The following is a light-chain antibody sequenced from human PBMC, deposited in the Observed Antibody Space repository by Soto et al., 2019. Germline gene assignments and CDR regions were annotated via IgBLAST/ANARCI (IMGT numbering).Light chain of an antibody. V-gene: IGKV1-5*03. Sequence: DIQMTHSPSTLSGSVGDTVTITCRASQTISSWLAWYQQKPGKAPKLLIYTASTLKSGVPSRFSGSGSGTEFTLTISSLQPDDFATYYCQHYNSYSEAFGQGTRLEIK. CDR1: QTISSW. CDR3: QHYNSYSEA. CDR2: TAS. J-gene: IGKJ5*01.